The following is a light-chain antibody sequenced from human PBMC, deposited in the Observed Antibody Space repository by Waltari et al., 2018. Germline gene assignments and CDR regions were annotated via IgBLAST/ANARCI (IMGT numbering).Light chain of an antibody. J-gene: IGLJ3*02. CDR1: SNDLGGYDY. Sequence: QSALTQPASVSGSPGQSITISCTGSSNDLGGYDYVSWYQQYPGKAPKLILYDVNDRPSGVSGRFSGSKSANTASLAISGLQAEDEAYYFCCSYTTINTWVFGGGTYLTVL. V-gene: IGLV2-14*03. CDR3: CSYTTINTWV. CDR2: DVN.